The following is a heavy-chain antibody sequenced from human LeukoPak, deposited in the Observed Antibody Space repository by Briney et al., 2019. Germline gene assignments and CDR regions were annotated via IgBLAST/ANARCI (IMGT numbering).Heavy chain of an antibody. J-gene: IGHJ5*02. V-gene: IGHV4-39*01. CDR3: ARLGMVTIFGVGTKYNWFDP. CDR2: ITYSRIT. D-gene: IGHD3-3*01. Sequence: SETLSLTCTVSGDSLGSGMYYWGCIRPPPGKGLEWNGSITYSRITYYNSSLKSRVTISIDTPKNEFSLKLSSVTAADTAVYYCARLGMVTIFGVGTKYNWFDPWGQGTLVTVSS. CDR1: GDSLGSGMYY.